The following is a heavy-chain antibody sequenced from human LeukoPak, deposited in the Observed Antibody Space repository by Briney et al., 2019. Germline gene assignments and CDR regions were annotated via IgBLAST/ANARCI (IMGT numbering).Heavy chain of an antibody. Sequence: GGSLRLSCEGSAFIFSGHWMNWVRQTPGKGLEWVSAISGSGDSTYYGDSVKGRFTISRDNSKNTLYLQMNSLRAEDTAVYYCAKTRPLDSSSWSHGDYWGQGTLVTVSS. CDR2: ISGSGDST. J-gene: IGHJ4*02. D-gene: IGHD6-13*01. CDR3: AKTRPLDSSSWSHGDY. V-gene: IGHV3-23*01. CDR1: AFIFSGHW.